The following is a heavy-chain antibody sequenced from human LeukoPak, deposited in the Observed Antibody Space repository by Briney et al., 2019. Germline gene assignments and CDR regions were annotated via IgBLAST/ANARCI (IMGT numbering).Heavy chain of an antibody. CDR3: AKGENYDILTIDY. CDR1: GFTFDDYA. V-gene: IGHV3-9*01. CDR2: ISWNSGSI. D-gene: IGHD3-9*01. J-gene: IGHJ4*02. Sequence: GGSLRLSCAASGFTFDDYAMHWVRHAPGKGVERVSGISWNSGSICYADSVKGRFTISRDNPKNSLYLQMNSLRAEDTALYYCAKGENYDILTIDYWGQGPLVTVSS.